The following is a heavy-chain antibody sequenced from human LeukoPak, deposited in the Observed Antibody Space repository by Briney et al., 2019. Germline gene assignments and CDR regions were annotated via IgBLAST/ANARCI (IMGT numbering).Heavy chain of an antibody. V-gene: IGHV1-18*04. Sequence: GASVKVSCKASGYTFTGYYMHWVRQAPGQGLEWMGWISAYNGNTNYAQKLQGRVTMTTDTSTSTAYMELRSLRSDDTAVYYCARGKDGYYDSSAPLDYWGQGTLVTVSS. J-gene: IGHJ4*02. CDR3: ARGKDGYYDSSAPLDY. CDR2: ISAYNGNT. CDR1: GYTFTGYY. D-gene: IGHD3-22*01.